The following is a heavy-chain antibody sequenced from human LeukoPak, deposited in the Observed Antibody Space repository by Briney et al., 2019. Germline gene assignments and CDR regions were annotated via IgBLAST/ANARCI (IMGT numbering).Heavy chain of an antibody. V-gene: IGHV4-59*01. D-gene: IGHD2-21*01. CDR3: ASGRGSCGGASCPPFDF. Sequence: TSETLSLTCTVSGGSISSYYWSWIRQPPGKGLEWIGYIYYSGNTNYIPSLKSRATISLDTSKNQFSLRLSSVTAADTAVYFCASGRGSCGGASCPPFDFWGQGTLVTVSS. CDR1: GGSISSYY. CDR2: IYYSGNT. J-gene: IGHJ4*02.